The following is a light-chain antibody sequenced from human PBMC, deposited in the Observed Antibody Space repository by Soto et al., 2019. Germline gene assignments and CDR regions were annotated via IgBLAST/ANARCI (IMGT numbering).Light chain of an antibody. J-gene: IGKJ4*01. CDR1: HSVDTY. CDR2: DVS. V-gene: IGKV3D-11*02. CDR3: QQRRSSLT. Sequence: TVLTQSPATLSLSPGERATLSCMASHSVDTYLAWYQQKSGRAPRLLIYDVSKRATGIPPRFSGSGAGTDFTLTISSLEPEDSATYYCQQRRSSLTFGGGTKV.